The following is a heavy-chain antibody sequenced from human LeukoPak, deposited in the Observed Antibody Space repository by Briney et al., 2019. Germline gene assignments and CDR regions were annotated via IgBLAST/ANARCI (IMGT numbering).Heavy chain of an antibody. Sequence: GGSLRLSCAASGFTFSSYGMHWVRQAPGKGLEWVAVISYDGSNKYYADSVKGRFTISRDNSKNTLYLQMNSLRAEDTAVYYCAKDLLPTSDYDYVWGSYRLNPWGQGTLVTVSS. V-gene: IGHV3-30*18. J-gene: IGHJ5*02. CDR3: AKDLLPTSDYDYVWGSYRLNP. CDR2: ISYDGSNK. D-gene: IGHD3-16*02. CDR1: GFTFSSYG.